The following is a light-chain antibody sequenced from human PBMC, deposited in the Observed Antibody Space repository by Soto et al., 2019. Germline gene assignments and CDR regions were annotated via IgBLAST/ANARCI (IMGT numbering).Light chain of an antibody. J-gene: IGKJ1*01. V-gene: IGKV3-20*01. Sequence: EIVLTQSPGTLSLSPGERATLACRASQSVSSSYLAWYQQKPGQAPRLLIYGASSRATGIPDRFSGSGSGTDFTLTISRLEPADFGVFYCQQYGRSLWTFGQGTKVEIK. CDR3: QQYGRSLWT. CDR2: GAS. CDR1: QSVSSSY.